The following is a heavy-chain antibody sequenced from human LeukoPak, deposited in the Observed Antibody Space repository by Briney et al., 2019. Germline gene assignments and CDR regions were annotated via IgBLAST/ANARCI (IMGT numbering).Heavy chain of an antibody. Sequence: SETLSLTCTVSGGSISSSSYYWGWIRQPPGKGLEWIGNIYYRGSTYYNPSLKSRVTISVDTSKNQFSLNLSSVIAADTAVYYCARHSSGWYYAGDYWGQGILVTVSS. CDR2: IYYRGST. CDR3: ARHSSGWYYAGDY. J-gene: IGHJ4*02. CDR1: GGSISSSSYY. V-gene: IGHV4-39*01. D-gene: IGHD6-19*01.